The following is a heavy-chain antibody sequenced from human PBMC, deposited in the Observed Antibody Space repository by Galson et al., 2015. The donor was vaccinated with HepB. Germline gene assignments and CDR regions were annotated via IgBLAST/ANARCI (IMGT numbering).Heavy chain of an antibody. CDR2: ISTYNGNI. CDR1: GYTFSSYG. D-gene: IGHD5-12*01. J-gene: IGHJ5*02. V-gene: IGHV1-18*01. CDR3: ARDAYNGDWYWGRSDL. Sequence: SVKVSCKASGYTFSSYGITWVRQAPGQGLEWMGWISTYNGNINYAQKVQGRVTMTTDTSTTTASMELTSLTSDDTAVYFCARDAYNGDWYWGRSDLWGQRTLVTVSS.